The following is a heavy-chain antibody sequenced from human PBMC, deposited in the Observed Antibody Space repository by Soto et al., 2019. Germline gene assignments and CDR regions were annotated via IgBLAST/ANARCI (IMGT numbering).Heavy chain of an antibody. CDR2: ISGSGYPI. V-gene: IGHV3-48*01. D-gene: IGHD5-18*01. CDR3: ARVRGHSYGYVDY. Sequence: GGSLRLSCAASGYSRFSYYSMNWVRQAPGKGLEWVSFISGSGYPIYYADSVRGRFTISRDNAKNSLSLQMNSLRVEDTAVYYCARVRGHSYGYVDYWGQGTLVTVSS. CDR1: GYSRFSYYS. J-gene: IGHJ4*02.